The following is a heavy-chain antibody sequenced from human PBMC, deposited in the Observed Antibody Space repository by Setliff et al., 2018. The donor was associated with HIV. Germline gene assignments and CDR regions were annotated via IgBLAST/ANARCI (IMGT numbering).Heavy chain of an antibody. Sequence: PGGSLRLSCAASGFTFSTFAMSWVRQAPGKGLEWVSTISHSGETTYFADSVKGRFTISRDNSKNTLYLQMSSLKVDDTAIYYCAKTCPGSGCYAFDSWGQGTMVTVSS. V-gene: IGHV3-23*01. CDR1: GFTFSTFA. CDR3: AKTCPGSGCYAFDS. J-gene: IGHJ3*01. CDR2: ISHSGETT. D-gene: IGHD2-8*02.